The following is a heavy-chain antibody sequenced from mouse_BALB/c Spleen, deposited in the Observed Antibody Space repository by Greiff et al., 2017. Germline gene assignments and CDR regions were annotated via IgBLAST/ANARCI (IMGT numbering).Heavy chain of an antibody. CDR2: ISSGGSYT. CDR1: GFTFSSYG. Sequence: EVKLMESGGGLVKPGGSLKLSCAASGFTFSSYGMSWVRQTPDKRLEWVATISSGGSYTYYPDSVKGRFTISRDNAKNTLYLQMSSLKSEDTAMYYCARQTAAPFYFDYWGQGTTLTVSS. CDR3: ARQTAAPFYFDY. D-gene: IGHD1-2*01. V-gene: IGHV5-6*03. J-gene: IGHJ2*01.